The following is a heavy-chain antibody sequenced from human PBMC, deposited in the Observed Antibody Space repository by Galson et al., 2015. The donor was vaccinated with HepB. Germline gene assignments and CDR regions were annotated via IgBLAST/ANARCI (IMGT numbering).Heavy chain of an antibody. Sequence: SLRLSCAASGFTFSSYSMNWVRQAPGKGLEWVSYISSSSSTIYYADSVKGRFTISRDNSKNTLYLQMNSLRAEDTAVYYCARGSVAAAASFDYWGQGTLVTVSS. CDR3: ARGSVAAAASFDY. CDR1: GFTFSSYS. V-gene: IGHV3-48*01. D-gene: IGHD6-13*01. CDR2: ISSSSSTI. J-gene: IGHJ4*02.